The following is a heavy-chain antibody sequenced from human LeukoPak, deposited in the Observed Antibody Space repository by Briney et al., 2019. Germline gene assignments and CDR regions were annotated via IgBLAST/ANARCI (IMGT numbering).Heavy chain of an antibody. V-gene: IGHV1-2*02. J-gene: IGHJ1*01. D-gene: IGHD3-22*01. CDR3: ARDGVGYYDSSGYYYFQH. CDR1: GYTFTGCY. Sequence: ASVKVSCKASGYTFTGCYMHWVRQAPRQGLEWMGWINPSSGGTNYAQKLQGRVTMTRDTSISTAYMELSRLRSDDTAVYYCARDGVGYYDSSGYYYFQHWGQGTLVTVSS. CDR2: INPSSGGT.